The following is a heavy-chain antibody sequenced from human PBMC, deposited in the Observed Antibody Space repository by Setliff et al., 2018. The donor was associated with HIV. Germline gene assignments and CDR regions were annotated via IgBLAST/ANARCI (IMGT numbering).Heavy chain of an antibody. J-gene: IGHJ6*03. CDR3: TRDHTPPPNYDFWSGQIDLRNIFYYMDV. CDR1: GYSLTSYS. D-gene: IGHD3-3*01. V-gene: IGHV7-4-1*01. Sequence: ASVKVSCKASGYSLTSYSINWVRQAPGQGLEWMGYINPNTGNPTYAQGFTGRFVFSVDTPVSTAYLQIFSLKAEDTAVYYCTRDHTPPPNYDFWSGQIDLRNIFYYMDVWVTGTPVTVSS. CDR2: INPNTGNP.